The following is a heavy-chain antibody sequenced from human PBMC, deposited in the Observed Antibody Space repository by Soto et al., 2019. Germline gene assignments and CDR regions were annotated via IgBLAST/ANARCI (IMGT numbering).Heavy chain of an antibody. D-gene: IGHD4-17*01. CDR3: ARGSGYSDYDLEY. CDR1: GFTFSSYA. CDR2: VSGTGGSA. V-gene: IGHV3-23*01. Sequence: EVQLLESGGGLVRPGGSLRLSCAASGFTFSSYAMTWVRQAPGKGLEWVSGVSGTGGSAYYADSVKGRFTISRDKSTNTVYLHMNSLRAEDTAVYYCARGSGYSDYDLEYWGQGTLVTVSS. J-gene: IGHJ4*02.